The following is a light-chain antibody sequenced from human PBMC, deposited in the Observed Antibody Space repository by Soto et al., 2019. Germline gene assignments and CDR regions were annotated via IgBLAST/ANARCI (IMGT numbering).Light chain of an antibody. Sequence: QSALTQPASVSGSPGQSITISCTGTSSDVGGYNYVSWYQQHPGKAPKFMIYEVSNRPSGVSSRFSGSKSGNTASLTISGVQAEDEADYYCSSYTGSNIVFGGGTKLTVL. J-gene: IGLJ3*02. CDR1: SSDVGGYNY. CDR3: SSYTGSNIV. CDR2: EVS. V-gene: IGLV2-14*01.